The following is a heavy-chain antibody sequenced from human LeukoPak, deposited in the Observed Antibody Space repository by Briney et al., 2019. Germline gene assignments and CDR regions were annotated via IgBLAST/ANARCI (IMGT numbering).Heavy chain of an antibody. CDR2: IKQDGSEK. D-gene: IGHD6-19*01. Sequence: GGSLRLSCAVSGFTLTNYAMNWVRQAPGKGLEWVANIKQDGSEKYYVDSVKGRFTISRDNAKNSLYLQMNSLRAEDTAVYYCARAPQWSSGWLDYWGQGTLVTVSS. CDR1: GFTLTNYA. CDR3: ARAPQWSSGWLDY. J-gene: IGHJ4*02. V-gene: IGHV3-7*01.